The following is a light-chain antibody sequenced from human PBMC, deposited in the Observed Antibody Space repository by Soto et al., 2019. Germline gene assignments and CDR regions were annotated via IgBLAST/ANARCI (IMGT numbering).Light chain of an antibody. CDR1: QSVSNSD. J-gene: IGKJ1*01. CDR2: GAS. Sequence: EIVLTQSPGTLSLSPGERATLFCRASQSVSNSDLAWYQQKPGQAPRLLIYGASSRATGIPDRFSGSGSGTDFTLTINRLEPDDFAVYYCQQYGSSPWTFGQGTKVAIK. V-gene: IGKV3-20*01. CDR3: QQYGSSPWT.